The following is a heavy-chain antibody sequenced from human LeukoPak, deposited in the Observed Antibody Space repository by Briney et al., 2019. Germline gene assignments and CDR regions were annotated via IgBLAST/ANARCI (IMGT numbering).Heavy chain of an antibody. J-gene: IGHJ4*02. CDR3: ARGSSGRKFDY. CDR1: GGSFSGYY. CDR2: INHSGST. Sequence: SETLSLTCAVYGGSFSGYYWSWIRQPPGKGLEWIGEINHSGSTNYNPSLKSRVTISVDTSENQFSLKLSSVTAADTAVYYCARGSSGRKFDYWGQGTLVTVSS. V-gene: IGHV4-34*01. D-gene: IGHD6-19*01.